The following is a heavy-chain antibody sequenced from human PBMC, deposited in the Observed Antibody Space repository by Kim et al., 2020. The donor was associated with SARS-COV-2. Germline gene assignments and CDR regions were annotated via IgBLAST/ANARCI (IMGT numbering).Heavy chain of an antibody. D-gene: IGHD6-19*01. CDR3: AREGIAVAGAPDY. V-gene: IGHV4-59*01. J-gene: IGHJ4*02. Sequence: NYTPSLKSRVTISVDTSKNQFSLKLSSVTAADTAVYYCAREGIAVAGAPDYWGQGTLVTVSS.